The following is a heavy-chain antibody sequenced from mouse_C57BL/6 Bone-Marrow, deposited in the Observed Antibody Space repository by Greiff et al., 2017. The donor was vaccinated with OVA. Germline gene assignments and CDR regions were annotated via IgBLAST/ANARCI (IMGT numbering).Heavy chain of an antibody. Sequence: VKLQQSGPELVKPGASVKISCKASGYAFSSSWMNWVKQRPGKGLEWIGRIYPGDGDTNYNGKFKGKATLTADKSSSTAYMQLSSLTSEDSAVYFCARSRFAYWGQGTLVTVSA. CDR2: IYPGDGDT. CDR3: ARSRFAY. J-gene: IGHJ3*01. CDR1: GYAFSSSW. V-gene: IGHV1-82*01.